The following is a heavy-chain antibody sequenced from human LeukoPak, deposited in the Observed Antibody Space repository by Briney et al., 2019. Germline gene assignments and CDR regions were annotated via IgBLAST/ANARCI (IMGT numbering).Heavy chain of an antibody. Sequence: PSETLSLTCAVYGGSFSGYYWSWIRQPPGKGLEWIGEINHSGSTNYNPSLKSRVTISVDTSKNQFSLKLSSVTAADTAVYYCARASGYYDSSGTGDFDYRGQGTLVTVSS. CDR1: GGSFSGYY. V-gene: IGHV4-34*01. CDR3: ARASGYYDSSGTGDFDY. D-gene: IGHD3-22*01. J-gene: IGHJ4*02. CDR2: INHSGST.